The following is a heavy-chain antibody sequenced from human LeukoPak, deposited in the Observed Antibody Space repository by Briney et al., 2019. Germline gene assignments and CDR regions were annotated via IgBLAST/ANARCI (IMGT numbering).Heavy chain of an antibody. Sequence: SETLSLTCTVSGGSISSGSYYWRWIRQPAGKGLEWIGRIYTSGSTNYNPSLKSRVTISVDTSKNQFSLKLSSVTAADTAVYYCARDDYGDYGGWFDPWGQGTLVTVFS. CDR2: IYTSGST. D-gene: IGHD4-17*01. CDR1: GGSISSGSYY. CDR3: ARDDYGDYGGWFDP. V-gene: IGHV4-61*02. J-gene: IGHJ5*02.